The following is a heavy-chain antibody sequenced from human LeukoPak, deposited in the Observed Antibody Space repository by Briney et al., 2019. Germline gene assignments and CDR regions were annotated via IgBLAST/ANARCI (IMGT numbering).Heavy chain of an antibody. CDR3: ARDYGDYSSLYFDY. D-gene: IGHD4-17*01. V-gene: IGHV3-64*01. J-gene: IGHJ4*02. CDR2: ISSNGGST. CDR1: GFTFSNYA. Sequence: GGSLRLSCAASGFTFSNYAMHWVRQAPGKGLEYVSAISSNGGSTYYANSVKGRFTISRDNSKNSLYLQMNSLRAEDTAVYYCARDYGDYSSLYFDYWGQGTLVTVSS.